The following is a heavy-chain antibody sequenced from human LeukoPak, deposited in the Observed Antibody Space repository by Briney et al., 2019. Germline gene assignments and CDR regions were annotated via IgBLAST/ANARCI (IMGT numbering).Heavy chain of an antibody. D-gene: IGHD5-18*01. J-gene: IGHJ3*02. CDR3: ARDKRIQLWLSQPGDDAFDI. CDR2: IYYSGST. Sequence: PSETLSLTCIVSGGSVSSSSYYWSWIRQPPGKGLEWIGYIYYSGSTNYNPSLKSRVTISVDTSKNQFSLKLSSVTAADTAVYYCARDKRIQLWLSQPGDDAFDIWGQGTMVTVSS. CDR1: GGSVSSSSYY. V-gene: IGHV4-61*01.